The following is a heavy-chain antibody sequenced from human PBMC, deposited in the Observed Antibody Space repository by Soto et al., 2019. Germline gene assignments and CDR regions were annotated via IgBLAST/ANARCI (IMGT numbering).Heavy chain of an antibody. V-gene: IGHV4-59*01. Sequence: QVQLQESGPGLVKPSETLTLTCTVSGDSFSDYYWNWIRQVPGKGLEWIGFVFHSATTRYNPSLMTRVDISDDTSKKQFPLRLTSVSAADTAIYYCARGHYSSGWPIDHWGQGILVIVS. CDR2: VFHSATT. D-gene: IGHD6-19*01. CDR3: ARGHYSSGWPIDH. CDR1: GDSFSDYY. J-gene: IGHJ4*02.